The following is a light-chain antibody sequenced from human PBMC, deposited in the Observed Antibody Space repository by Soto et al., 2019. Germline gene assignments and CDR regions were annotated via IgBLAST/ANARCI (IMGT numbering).Light chain of an antibody. CDR3: QQYNSYCT. CDR1: QSVSSSY. CDR2: GAS. J-gene: IGKJ1*01. Sequence: EIVLTQYPGTLSLSPGERATLSCRASQSVSSSYLAWYQQKPGQAPRLLIYGASTRATGVPARFSVSGSGTEFNLTISSLQSDDFATYYCQQYNSYCTFGQGTKVDIK. V-gene: IGKV3-15*01.